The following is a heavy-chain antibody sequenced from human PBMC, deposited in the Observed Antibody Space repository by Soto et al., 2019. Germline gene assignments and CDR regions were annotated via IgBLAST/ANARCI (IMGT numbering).Heavy chain of an antibody. J-gene: IGHJ6*02. D-gene: IGHD6-25*01. CDR1: GFTFSSYE. CDR3: ARVAATTHRMDV. CDR2: ISSSGSTI. V-gene: IGHV3-48*03. Sequence: GGSLRLSCAASGFTFSSYEMNWVRQAPGKGLEWVSYISSSGSTIYYADSVKGRFTISRDNAKNSLYLQMNSLRAEDTAVYYCARVAATTHRMDVWGQGTTVT.